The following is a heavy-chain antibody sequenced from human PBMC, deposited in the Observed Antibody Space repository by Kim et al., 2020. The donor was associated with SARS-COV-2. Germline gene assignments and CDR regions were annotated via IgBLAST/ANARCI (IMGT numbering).Heavy chain of an antibody. CDR3: ARGVYGALGAAEY. Sequence: GGSLRLSCAASGFPFSRYAMHWFRQTPGKGLEWVAVIWSDGSSKYYRDSVKGRFAISRDNSKNTLYLQMSSLRVDDTAIYYCARGVYGALGAAEYWGQGTLGTVSS. D-gene: IGHD3-10*01. CDR2: IWSDGSSK. J-gene: IGHJ4*02. CDR1: GFPFSRYA. V-gene: IGHV3-33*01.